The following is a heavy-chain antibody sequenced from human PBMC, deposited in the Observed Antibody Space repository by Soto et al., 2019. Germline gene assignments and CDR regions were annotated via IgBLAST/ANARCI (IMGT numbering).Heavy chain of an antibody. CDR3: AREDPNSNYGLDP. D-gene: IGHD4-17*01. CDR1: GYTFSTYA. V-gene: IGHV1-3*01. J-gene: IGHJ5*02. Sequence: GASVKVSCKASGYTFSTYAMHGVRQAPGQRPEWMGWINAANGNTKYSQMFQGRVTITGDPSASTAYMELSSLRSEDTAIYYCAREDPNSNYGLDPWGQGTLVTVSS. CDR2: INAANGNT.